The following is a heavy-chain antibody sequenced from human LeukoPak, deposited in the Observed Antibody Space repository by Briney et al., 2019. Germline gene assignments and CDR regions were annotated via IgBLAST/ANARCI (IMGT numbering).Heavy chain of an antibody. J-gene: IGHJ4*02. V-gene: IGHV3-49*04. Sequence: XRLSCTASGFTFGDYAMSWVRQAPGKGLEWVGFIRSKAYGCTTEYAASVKGRFTISRDDSKSIAYLQMNSLKTEDTAVYYCTSSYYDFWSGYTPLGYWGQGTLVTVSS. CDR2: IRSKAYGCTT. CDR1: GFTFGDYA. D-gene: IGHD3-3*01. CDR3: TSSYYDFWSGYTPLGY.